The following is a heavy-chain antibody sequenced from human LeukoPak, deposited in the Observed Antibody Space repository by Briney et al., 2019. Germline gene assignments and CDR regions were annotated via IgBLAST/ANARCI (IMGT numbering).Heavy chain of an antibody. J-gene: IGHJ4*02. Sequence: GGSLRLSCAASGFTFSSYGMSWVRQAPGKGLEWVSYISSSSSTIYYADSVKGRFTISRDNAKNSLYLQMNSLRAEDTAVYYCAREGTMVRGVIITMRAFDYWGQGTLVTVSS. CDR2: ISSSSSTI. CDR1: GFTFSSYG. CDR3: AREGTMVRGVIITMRAFDY. V-gene: IGHV3-48*04. D-gene: IGHD3-10*01.